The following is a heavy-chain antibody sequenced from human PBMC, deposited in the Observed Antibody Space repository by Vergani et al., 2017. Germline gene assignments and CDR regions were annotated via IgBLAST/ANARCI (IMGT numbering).Heavy chain of an antibody. J-gene: IGHJ6*03. CDR2: ISYDGNKK. Sequence: QVQLVESGGGEVQPGRSLRLSCSAAGFPFSDYGVHWVRQAPGKGLEWVSVISYDGNKKNYADSVKGRFTISRDNSKGTLYLQLNSLRAEDTAVYYCAKGAARGYYYYYYMDVWGKGTTVTVSS. D-gene: IGHD6-6*01. V-gene: IGHV3-30*18. CDR1: GFPFSDYG. CDR3: AKGAARGYYYYYYMDV.